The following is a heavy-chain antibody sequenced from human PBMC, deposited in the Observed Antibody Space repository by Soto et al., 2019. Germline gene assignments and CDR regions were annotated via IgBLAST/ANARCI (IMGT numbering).Heavy chain of an antibody. Sequence: QVQVVESGGGVVQPGRSLRLSCAASRFTFNTYAMHWVRQAPVKGLEWVAVMSYDGSHKYDADSVQGRFTISRDSSENTLYLLMNNLRAEDTAVYYCAREMVAPSDHCYGLDVWGQGTTVTVSS. CDR3: AREMVAPSDHCYGLDV. V-gene: IGHV3-30-3*01. CDR2: MSYDGSHK. D-gene: IGHD2-15*01. CDR1: RFTFNTYA. J-gene: IGHJ6*02.